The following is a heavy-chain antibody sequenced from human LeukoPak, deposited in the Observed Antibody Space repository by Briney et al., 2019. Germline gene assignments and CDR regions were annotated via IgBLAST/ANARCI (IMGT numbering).Heavy chain of an antibody. CDR2: ISSDGTKK. V-gene: IGHV3-30*18. J-gene: IGHJ4*02. CDR3: AKDPYGGNSPLYFDY. CDR1: GFTINTYG. D-gene: IGHD4-23*01. Sequence: GGSLRLSCAASGFTINTYGMHWVRQAPGKGLEWVALISSDGTKKYYADSLKGRFTISRDNSQNTLYLQMNSLRAEDTAVFYCAKDPYGGNSPLYFDYWGQGTLVTVSS.